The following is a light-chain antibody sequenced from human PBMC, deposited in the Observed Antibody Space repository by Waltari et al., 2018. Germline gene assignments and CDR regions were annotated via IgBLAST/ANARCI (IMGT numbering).Light chain of an antibody. V-gene: IGKV2-30*02. CDR3: MQGTHWPWT. CDR2: RVS. Sequence: DVVMTQSPLSLPVTLGQAASISCRSSQSLEHSDGITYLNWFQQRPGQSPRRLFYRVSRRDSGVPDSFSGSGSGTDFTLKISRVAAEDVGVYYCMQGTHWPWTFGQGTKVEIK. J-gene: IGKJ1*01. CDR1: QSLEHSDGITY.